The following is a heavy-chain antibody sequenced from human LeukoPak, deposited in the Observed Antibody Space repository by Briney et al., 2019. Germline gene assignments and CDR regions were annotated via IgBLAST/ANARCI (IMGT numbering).Heavy chain of an antibody. J-gene: IGHJ6*03. Sequence: ASVKVSCKASGYTFTSYGISWVRQAPGQGLEWMGWISAYNGNTNYAQKLQGRVTMTTDTSTSTAYMELRSLRSDDTAVYYCARVRLSSEMGYYYYMDVWGKGTTVTVSS. D-gene: IGHD5-24*01. CDR1: GYTFTSYG. CDR2: ISAYNGNT. CDR3: ARVRLSSEMGYYYYMDV. V-gene: IGHV1-18*01.